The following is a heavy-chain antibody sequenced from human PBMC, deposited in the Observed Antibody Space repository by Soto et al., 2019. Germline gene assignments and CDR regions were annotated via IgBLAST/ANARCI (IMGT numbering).Heavy chain of an antibody. D-gene: IGHD6-19*01. V-gene: IGHV1-18*01. CDR3: ARDEANTGYSSLDP. CDR2: ISAYNGNT. CDR1: GYTFTSYG. Sequence: QVQLVQSGAEVKKPGASVKVSCKASGYTFTSYGITWVRQAPGQGLEWMGWISAYNGNTNYAQKLQGRVTMTTDTPTSTAHMELRSLRSDDTAVYYCARDEANTGYSSLDPWGQGTLVTVSS. J-gene: IGHJ5*02.